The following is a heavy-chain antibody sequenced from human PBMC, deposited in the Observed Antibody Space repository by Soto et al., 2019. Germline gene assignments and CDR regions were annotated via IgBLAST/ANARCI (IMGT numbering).Heavy chain of an antibody. Sequence: PGGSLRLSCAASGLTFSSYGMHWVRQATGKGLEWVAVIWYDGSNKYYADSVKGRFTISRDNSKNTLYLQMNSLRAEDTAVYYCARRGKTYYYDSTGLGYYYGMDVWGQGTTVTVSS. D-gene: IGHD3-22*01. CDR1: GLTFSSYG. CDR3: ARRGKTYYYDSTGLGYYYGMDV. J-gene: IGHJ6*02. V-gene: IGHV3-33*01. CDR2: IWYDGSNK.